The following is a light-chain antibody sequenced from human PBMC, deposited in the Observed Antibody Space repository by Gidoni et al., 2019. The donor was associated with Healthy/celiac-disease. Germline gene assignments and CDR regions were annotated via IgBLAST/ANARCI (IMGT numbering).Light chain of an antibody. V-gene: IGKV1-27*01. CDR3: QKYNSAPSIT. CDR1: QGISNY. CDR2: ASS. Sequence: DIQMTQSPSPLSASVGDRVNITCRASQGISNYFAWYQQKPGEVPQLLIFASSTLQSGVPSRFRGSGSGTDFTLTISSLQPEDVATYYCQKYNSAPSITFGQGTRLEIK. J-gene: IGKJ5*01.